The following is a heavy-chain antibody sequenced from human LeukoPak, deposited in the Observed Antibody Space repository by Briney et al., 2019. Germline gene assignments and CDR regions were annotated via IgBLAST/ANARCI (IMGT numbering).Heavy chain of an antibody. J-gene: IGHJ4*02. CDR1: GGSISSSGYY. CDR2: IYYSGST. Sequence: RASETLSLTCTVSGGSISSSGYYWGWIRQPPGKGLEWIGSIYYSGSTYYNPSLKSRVTISIDTSKNQFSLKLSSVTAADTAVYYCARGPTVKYFDYWGQGTLGTVSS. CDR3: ARGPTVKYFDY. V-gene: IGHV4-39*07. D-gene: IGHD4-11*01.